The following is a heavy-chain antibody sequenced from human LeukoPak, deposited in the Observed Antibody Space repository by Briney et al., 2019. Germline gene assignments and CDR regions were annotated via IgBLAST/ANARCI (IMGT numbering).Heavy chain of an antibody. CDR3: ARDRYGGYDDY. J-gene: IGHJ4*02. CDR2: ISYDGSNK. D-gene: IGHD5-12*01. Sequence: QSGGSLRLSCAASGFTFSSYAMHWVRQAPGKGLEWVAVISYDGSNKYYADSVEGRFTIPRDNSKNTLYLQMNSLRAEDTAVYYCARDRYGGYDDYWGQGTLVTVSS. V-gene: IGHV3-30*04. CDR1: GFTFSSYA.